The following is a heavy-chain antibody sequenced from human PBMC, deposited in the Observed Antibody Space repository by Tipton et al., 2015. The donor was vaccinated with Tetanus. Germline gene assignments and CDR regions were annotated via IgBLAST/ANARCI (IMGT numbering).Heavy chain of an antibody. Sequence: QLVQSGPEVKKPGASVRVSCKPSGYTFTNYHVQWVRQAPGQGPEWMGWIDPKSGDTDFAQRFQGRVTMTRDSSISTVYMELSRLRSDGTAVYYCARDAGPAGGGSFDYWGQGTLVTVAS. V-gene: IGHV1-2*02. CDR3: ARDAGPAGGGSFDY. CDR1: GYTFTNYH. J-gene: IGHJ4*02. CDR2: IDPKSGDT. D-gene: IGHD3-16*01.